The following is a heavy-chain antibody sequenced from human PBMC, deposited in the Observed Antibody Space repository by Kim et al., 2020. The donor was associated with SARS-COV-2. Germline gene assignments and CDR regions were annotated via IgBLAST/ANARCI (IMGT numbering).Heavy chain of an antibody. V-gene: IGHV3-33*01. CDR1: GFTFSSYG. CDR3: ARDTHYYGSGIYNRGYFDY. D-gene: IGHD3-10*01. Sequence: GGSLRLSCAASGFTFSSYGMHWVRQAPGKGLEWVAVIWYDGSNKYYADSVKGRFTISRDNSKNTLYLQMNSLRAEDTAVYYCARDTHYYGSGIYNRGYFDYWGPGTLVTVSS. CDR2: IWYDGSNK. J-gene: IGHJ4*02.